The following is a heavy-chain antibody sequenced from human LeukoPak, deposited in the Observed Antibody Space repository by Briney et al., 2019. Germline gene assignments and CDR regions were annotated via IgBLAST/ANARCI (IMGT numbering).Heavy chain of an antibody. J-gene: IGHJ6*03. V-gene: IGHV1-2*06. CDR2: INPNTGGT. CDR3: ARAGHYDFWSGYYVPGNYYYYYMDV. D-gene: IGHD3-3*01. CDR1: GYTFTGYF. Sequence: GASVKVSCKASGYTFTGYFMNWVRQAPGQGLEWMGRINPNTGGTNYAQNFQGRVTMTRDTSISTGYMELSRLRSDDTAVYYCARAGHYDFWSGYYVPGNYYYYYMDVWGKGTTVTVSS.